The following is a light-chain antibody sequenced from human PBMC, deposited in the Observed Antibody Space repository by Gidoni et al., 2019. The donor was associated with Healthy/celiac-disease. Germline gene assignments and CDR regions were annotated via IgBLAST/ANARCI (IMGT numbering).Light chain of an antibody. CDR2: GAS. J-gene: IGKJ1*01. CDR1: QSVSSN. Sequence: ELVMPQSPATLSWSPGERATLSCRASQSVSSNLAWYKQKPGQAPRLLIYGASTRATGIPARFSGSGSGTDFTLTISSLQSEDFAVYYCQQYNNWPRTFGQGTKVEIK. CDR3: QQYNNWPRT. V-gene: IGKV3-15*01.